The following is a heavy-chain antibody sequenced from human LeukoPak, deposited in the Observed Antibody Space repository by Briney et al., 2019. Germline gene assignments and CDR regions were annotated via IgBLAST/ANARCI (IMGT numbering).Heavy chain of an antibody. CDR3: VRGYSEYWSD. Sequence: PSETLSLTCAAYGGSFSDFYWNWIRQPPGKGLEWIGQISHSGGINYNPSLRSRVTLSVDTSNNHFSLRLTPVTAADTAVYYCVRGYSEYWSDWGQGSLVTVSS. CDR2: ISHSGGI. V-gene: IGHV4-34*01. CDR1: GGSFSDFY. J-gene: IGHJ4*02. D-gene: IGHD3-3*01.